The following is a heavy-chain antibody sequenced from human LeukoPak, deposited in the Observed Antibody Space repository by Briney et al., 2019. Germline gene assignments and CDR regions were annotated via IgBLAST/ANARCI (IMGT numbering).Heavy chain of an antibody. D-gene: IGHD6-13*01. J-gene: IGHJ5*02. CDR2: IYYSGST. Sequence: SETLSLTCTFSGGSISSSGYYWGWIRQPPGKGLEWIGSIYYSGSTYYNPSLKSRVTISVDTSKNQFSLKLSSVAAADTAVYYCARDPTAAGEGASFDPGGQGTLVTVSS. CDR1: GGSISSSGYY. V-gene: IGHV4-39*02. CDR3: ARDPTAAGEGASFDP.